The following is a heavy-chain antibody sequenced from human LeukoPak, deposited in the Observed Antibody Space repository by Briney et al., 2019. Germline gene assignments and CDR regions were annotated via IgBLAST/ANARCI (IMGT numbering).Heavy chain of an antibody. CDR2: INPSGGST. CDR1: GYTFTIYF. CDR3: ATAKFGGNSYFDY. J-gene: IGHJ4*02. V-gene: IGHV1-46*01. D-gene: IGHD4-23*01. Sequence: ASVTVSFKASGYTFTIYFIHWVRQAPGQGLEWMGIINPSGGSTNYAQKFQGRVTITRDTSTSTVYMELSSLRSEDTAVYYCATAKFGGNSYFDYWGQGTLVTVSS.